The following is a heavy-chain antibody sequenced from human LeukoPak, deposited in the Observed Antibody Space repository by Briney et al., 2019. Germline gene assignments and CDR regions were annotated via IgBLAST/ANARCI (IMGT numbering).Heavy chain of an antibody. CDR1: GFTFSSYA. D-gene: IGHD2-15*01. J-gene: IGHJ4*02. V-gene: IGHV3-23*01. CDR2: ISGSGEGT. Sequence: PVGSLRLSCAASGFTFSSYAMSWVRQAPGKGLEWVSGISGSGEGTYYADSVKGRFTISRDNSKNTLYVQMNSLRAEDTAVYYCARGIFAPDYWGQGSLVTVSS. CDR3: ARGIFAPDY.